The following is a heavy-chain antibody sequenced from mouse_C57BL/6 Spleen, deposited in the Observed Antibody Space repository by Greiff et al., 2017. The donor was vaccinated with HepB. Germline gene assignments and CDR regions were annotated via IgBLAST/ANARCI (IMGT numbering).Heavy chain of an antibody. CDR3: ARSDYYGSSYGNWYFDV. CDR2: IDPSDSYT. CDR1: GYTFTSYW. D-gene: IGHD1-1*01. J-gene: IGHJ1*03. Sequence: VQLQQPGAELVMPGASVKLSCKASGYTFTSYWMHWVKQRPGQGLEWIGEIDPSDSYTNYNQKFKGKSTLTVDKSSSTAYMQLSSLTSEDSAVYYCARSDYYGSSYGNWYFDVWGTGTTVTVSS. V-gene: IGHV1-69*01.